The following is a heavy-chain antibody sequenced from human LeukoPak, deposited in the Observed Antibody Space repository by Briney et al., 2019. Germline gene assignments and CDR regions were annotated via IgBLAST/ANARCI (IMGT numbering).Heavy chain of an antibody. CDR3: ARAVDTAMVSWFDP. Sequence: SETLSLTCTVSGGSISSYYWSWIRQPPGKGLEWIGYIYYSGSTNYNPSLKSRFTISVDTSKNQFSLKLSSVTAADTAVYYCARAVDTAMVSWFDPWGQGTLVTVSS. CDR2: IYYSGST. D-gene: IGHD5-18*01. J-gene: IGHJ5*02. V-gene: IGHV4-59*01. CDR1: GGSISSYY.